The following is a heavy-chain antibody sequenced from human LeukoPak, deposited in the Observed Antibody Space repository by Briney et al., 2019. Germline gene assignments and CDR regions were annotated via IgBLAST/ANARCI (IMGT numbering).Heavy chain of an antibody. CDR2: ISSSSNTI. CDR1: GFTFSSYS. D-gene: IGHD2-15*01. Sequence: SGGSLRLSCAASGFTFSSYSMNWVRQAPGKGLEWVSYISSSSNTIYYADSVKGRFTISRDNAKNSLYLQMNSLRAEDTAVYYCARESWGYCSGGSCYHFDYWGQGTLVTVSS. J-gene: IGHJ4*02. V-gene: IGHV3-48*01. CDR3: ARESWGYCSGGSCYHFDY.